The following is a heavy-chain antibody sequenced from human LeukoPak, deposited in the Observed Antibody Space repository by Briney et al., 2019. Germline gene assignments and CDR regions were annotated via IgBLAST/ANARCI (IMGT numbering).Heavy chain of an antibody. D-gene: IGHD2-15*01. CDR2: ISGSGNRP. CDR1: GFTFSTYS. CDR3: AKDRSYCSGGSCYPGAFDI. J-gene: IGHJ3*02. V-gene: IGHV3-23*01. Sequence: GGSLRLSCAASGFTFSTYSMTWVRQAPGKGLEWVSAISGSGNRPYYADSVKGRFTISRDNSKNTLYMQMKSLRAEDTAVYYCAKDRSYCSGGSCYPGAFDIWGQGQWSPSLQ.